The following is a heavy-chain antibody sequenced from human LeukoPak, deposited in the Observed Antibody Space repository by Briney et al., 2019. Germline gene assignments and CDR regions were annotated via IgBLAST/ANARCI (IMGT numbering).Heavy chain of an antibody. Sequence: ASVKVSCKASGYTFSSNGISWVRQAPGRGLEWMGWISAYNGNTYYAQKFQGRVTMTTDTSTNTAYMELGSLRSDDTAVYYCAREGRYYYYYMDVWGKGTTVTVSS. J-gene: IGHJ6*03. CDR1: GYTFSSNG. CDR2: ISAYNGNT. V-gene: IGHV1-18*01. D-gene: IGHD3-10*01. CDR3: AREGRYYYYYMDV.